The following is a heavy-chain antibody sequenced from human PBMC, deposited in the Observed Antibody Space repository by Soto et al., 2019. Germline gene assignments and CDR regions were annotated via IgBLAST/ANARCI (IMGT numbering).Heavy chain of an antibody. Sequence: SVKVSFKASGGTFSSYTISWVRQAPGQGLEWMGRIIPILGIANYAQKFQGRVTITADKSTSTAYMELSSLRSEDTAVYYCAMRYGSGSHLDYWGQGTLVTVSS. CDR3: AMRYGSGSHLDY. J-gene: IGHJ4*02. CDR1: GGTFSSYT. CDR2: IIPILGIA. V-gene: IGHV1-69*02. D-gene: IGHD3-10*01.